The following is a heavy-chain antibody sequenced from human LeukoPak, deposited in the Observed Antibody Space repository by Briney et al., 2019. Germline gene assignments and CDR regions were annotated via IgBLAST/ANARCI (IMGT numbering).Heavy chain of an antibody. CDR1: GYTFTGYY. CDR3: ARASITMIVVAVGSFDP. Sequence: ASVKVSCKASGYTFTGYYMHWVRQAPGQGLEWMGWINPNSGGTNYAQKFQGRVTMTRDTSISTAYMGLSRLRSDDTAVYYCARASITMIVVAVGSFDPWGQGTLVTVSS. CDR2: INPNSGGT. V-gene: IGHV1-2*02. J-gene: IGHJ5*02. D-gene: IGHD3-22*01.